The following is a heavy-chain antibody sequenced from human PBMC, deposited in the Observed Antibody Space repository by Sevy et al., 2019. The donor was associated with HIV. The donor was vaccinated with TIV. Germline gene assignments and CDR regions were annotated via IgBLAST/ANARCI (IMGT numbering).Heavy chain of an antibody. Sequence: GGSLRLSCAASGFTVSSNYMSWVRQAPGKGLDWVSLIYSGGGTDYADSVKGRFTISRDSSKNTLYLQMNSLRTEDTAAYYCARDGGYRLDWGQGTLVTVSS. D-gene: IGHD2-2*01. V-gene: IGHV3-66*02. CDR1: GFTVSSNY. CDR2: IYSGGGT. J-gene: IGHJ4*02. CDR3: ARDGGYRLD.